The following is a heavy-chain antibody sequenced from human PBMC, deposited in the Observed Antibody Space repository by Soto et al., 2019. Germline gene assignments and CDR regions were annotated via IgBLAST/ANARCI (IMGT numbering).Heavy chain of an antibody. CDR2: ISYDGSNK. CDR3: AKDPWIQLRNYFDY. J-gene: IGHJ4*02. CDR1: GFTFSSYG. Sequence: PGGSLRLSCAASGFTFSSYGMHWVRQAPGKGLEWVAVISYDGSNKYYADSVKGRFTISRDNSKNTLYLQMNSLRAEDTAVYYCAKDPWIQLRNYFDYWGQGTLVTVSS. V-gene: IGHV3-30*18. D-gene: IGHD5-18*01.